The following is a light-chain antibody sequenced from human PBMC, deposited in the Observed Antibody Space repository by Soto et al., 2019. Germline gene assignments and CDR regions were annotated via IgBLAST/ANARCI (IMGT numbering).Light chain of an antibody. J-gene: IGKJ1*01. CDR1: QNIANN. V-gene: IGKV3D-15*01. CDR3: HQYNNWPQT. CDR2: GAS. Sequence: IVMTQSPATLSVSPGETATLSCRASQNIANNLAWYQQRPGQVPRLLVSGASTRATGIPVRFSGSRSGTEFTLTITSLQSEDFAVYYCHQYNNWPQTFGQGTKVEI.